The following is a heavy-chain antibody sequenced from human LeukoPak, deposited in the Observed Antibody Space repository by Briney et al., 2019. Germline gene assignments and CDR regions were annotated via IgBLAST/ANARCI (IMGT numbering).Heavy chain of an antibody. CDR1: GFTFSSYW. V-gene: IGHV3-7*01. J-gene: IGHJ6*03. CDR3: ARDSGGDSSGYYYMAYYYYYYMDV. Sequence: GGSLRLSCAASGFTFSSYWMSWVRQAPGKGLEWVANIKQDGSEKYYVDSVKGRFTISRDNAKNSLYLQMNSLRAEDTAVYYCARDSGGDSSGYYYMAYYYYYYMDVWGKGTTVTISS. CDR2: IKQDGSEK. D-gene: IGHD3-22*01.